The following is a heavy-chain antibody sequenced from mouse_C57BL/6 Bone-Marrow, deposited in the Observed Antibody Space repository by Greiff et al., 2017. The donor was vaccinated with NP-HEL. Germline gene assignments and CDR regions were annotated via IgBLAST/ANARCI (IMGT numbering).Heavy chain of an antibody. CDR3: ARRNYGSSYYFDY. D-gene: IGHD1-1*01. CDR2: INPYNGGT. V-gene: IGHV1-19*01. J-gene: IGHJ2*01. Sequence: EVQRVESGPVLVKPGASVKMSCKASGYTFTDYYMNWVKQSHGKSLEWIGVINPYNGGTSYNQKFKGKATLTVDKSSSTAYMELNSLTSEDSAVYYCARRNYGSSYYFDYWGQGTTLTVSS. CDR1: GYTFTDYY.